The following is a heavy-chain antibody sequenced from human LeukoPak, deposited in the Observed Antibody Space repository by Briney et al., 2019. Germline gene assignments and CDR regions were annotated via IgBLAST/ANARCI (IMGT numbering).Heavy chain of an antibody. Sequence: PGGSLRLSCAASGFTFDDYAMHWVRQAPGKGLEGVSGIPWNSDKIGYADSVKGRFTISRDSAKNSLYLQMNSLKPEDTAFYYCAKGYSYGYSGVDYWGQGTLVTVSS. D-gene: IGHD5-18*01. CDR2: IPWNSDKI. J-gene: IGHJ4*02. V-gene: IGHV3-9*01. CDR3: AKGYSYGYSGVDY. CDR1: GFTFDDYA.